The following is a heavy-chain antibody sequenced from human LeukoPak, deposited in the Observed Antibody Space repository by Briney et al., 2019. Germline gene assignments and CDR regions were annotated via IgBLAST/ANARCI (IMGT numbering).Heavy chain of an antibody. J-gene: IGHJ5*02. CDR1: GDSFSTYY. CDR3: ASASMVRGVLTSNWFDP. D-gene: IGHD3-10*01. V-gene: IGHV4-59*01. CDR2: IYYSGST. Sequence: SETLSLTCTVSGDSFSTYYWSWIRQPPGKGMEWIGYIYYSGSTNYNPSLKSRVTISVDRSKNQFSLKLSSVTAADTAVYYCASASMVRGVLTSNWFDPWGQGTLVTVSS.